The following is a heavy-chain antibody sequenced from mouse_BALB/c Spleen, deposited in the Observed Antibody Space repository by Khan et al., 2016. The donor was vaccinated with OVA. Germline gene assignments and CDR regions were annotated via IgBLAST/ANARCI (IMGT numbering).Heavy chain of an antibody. J-gene: IGHJ3*01. CDR3: ARGGGMAPFAY. CDR2: ICDLAYTI. CDR1: GFTFSDYG. V-gene: IGHV5-15*02. Sequence: EMELVESGGGLVQPGGSRKLSCAASGFTFSDYGMAWVRQAPGKGPEWVAFICDLAYTIYYGVAVTGRFIIYRETAKNTLYLEMSRLRSEDTSVYYCARGGGMAPFAYCGLGTLFTVSA.